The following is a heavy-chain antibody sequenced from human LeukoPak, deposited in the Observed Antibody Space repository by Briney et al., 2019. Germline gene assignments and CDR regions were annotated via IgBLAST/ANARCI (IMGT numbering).Heavy chain of an antibody. CDR1: GFTFSSYS. CDR2: ISSSGSYI. D-gene: IGHD2-15*01. V-gene: IGHV3-21*01. CDR3: ARGPQFCSGGSCYGYYFDY. J-gene: IGHJ4*02. Sequence: PGGSLRLSCAASGFTFSSYSMNWVRQPPGEGLEWVSSISSSGSYIYYADSVKGRFSISRDSAKNSLYLQMNSLRAEDTAVYYCARGPQFCSGGSCYGYYFDYWGQGTLVTVSS.